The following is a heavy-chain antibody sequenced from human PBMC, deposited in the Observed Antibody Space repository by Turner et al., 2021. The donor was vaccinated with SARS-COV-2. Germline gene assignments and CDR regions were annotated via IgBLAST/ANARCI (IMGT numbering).Heavy chain of an antibody. J-gene: IGHJ4*02. Sequence: QVQLVQSGAAVKKPGASVKVSCTASGYTFTSYGISWVRQAPGQGLEWRGWIRAYNGNTNYAQKLQGRVTMTTDTSTSTAYMELRSLRSDDTAVYYCARVAGGAAAWDLDYWGQGTLVTVSS. CDR1: GYTFTSYG. V-gene: IGHV1-18*04. CDR2: IRAYNGNT. CDR3: ARVAGGAAAWDLDY. D-gene: IGHD6-13*01.